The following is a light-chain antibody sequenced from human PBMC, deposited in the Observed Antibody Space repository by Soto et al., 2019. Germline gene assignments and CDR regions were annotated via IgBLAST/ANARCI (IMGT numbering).Light chain of an antibody. CDR1: SSDVGAYNS. Sequence: QSALTQPASVSGSPGQSVTISCTGTSSDVGAYNSVSWFQQHPGKAPKLMIYDVNSRPSGVSDRFSGSKSGNTASLTISGLQAEDEADYFCRSYANTGALYVSGTGTKVTVL. J-gene: IGLJ1*01. CDR3: RSYANTGALYV. V-gene: IGLV2-14*03. CDR2: DVN.